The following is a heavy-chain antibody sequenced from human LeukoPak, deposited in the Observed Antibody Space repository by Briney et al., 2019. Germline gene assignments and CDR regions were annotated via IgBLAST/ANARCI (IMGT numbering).Heavy chain of an antibody. V-gene: IGHV4-39*07. CDR3: ASLVYYYDSSGTSPYFDY. D-gene: IGHD3-22*01. CDR2: IYYSGST. Sequence: SETLSLTCTVSGGSISSSSYYWGWIRQPPGTGLEWIGSIYYSGSTYYNPSLKSRVTISVDTSKNQFSLKLSSVTAADTAVYYCASLVYYYDSSGTSPYFDYWGQGTLVTVSS. CDR1: GGSISSSSYY. J-gene: IGHJ4*02.